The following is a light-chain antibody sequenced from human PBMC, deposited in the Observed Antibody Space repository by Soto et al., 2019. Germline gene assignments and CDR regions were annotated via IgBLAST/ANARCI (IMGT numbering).Light chain of an antibody. CDR2: GAS. CDR1: QGIRTD. J-gene: IGKJ1*01. Sequence: AVQLTQSPSSLSASVGDRVTITCRASQGIRTDLGWYQQSPGKAPKVLIVGASTLQSGVPSRFSGSGSGTDFTLTISSLQHEDSETYYCLQDLSYHRTLGQGTKVDIK. V-gene: IGKV1-6*01. CDR3: LQDLSYHRT.